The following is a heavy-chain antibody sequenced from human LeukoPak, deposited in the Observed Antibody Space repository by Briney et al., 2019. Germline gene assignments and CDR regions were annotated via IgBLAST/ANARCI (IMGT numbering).Heavy chain of an antibody. CDR2: IYSGGST. Sequence: GGSLRLSCAASGFTFSSYAMSWVRQAPGKGLEWVSVIYSGGSTYYADSVKGRFTISRDNSKNTLYLQMNSLRAEDTAVYYCARGMSTVTTFRAKSDYWGQGTLVTVSS. V-gene: IGHV3-66*01. CDR3: ARGMSTVTTFRAKSDY. CDR1: GFTFSSYA. D-gene: IGHD4-17*01. J-gene: IGHJ4*02.